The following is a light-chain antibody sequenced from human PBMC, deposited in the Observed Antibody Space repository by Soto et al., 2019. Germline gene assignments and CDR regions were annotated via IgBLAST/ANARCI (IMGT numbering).Light chain of an antibody. Sequence: DIQMTQSPSTMSASVGDIVTITCRVSQSISSWLAWYQQKPGKAPKLLIYDASSLESGVPSRFSGSGSGTEFTLTISSLQPDDFATYYCQQYNSYSPWTFGQGTKVDI. CDR2: DAS. CDR3: QQYNSYSPWT. CDR1: QSISSW. V-gene: IGKV1-5*01. J-gene: IGKJ1*01.